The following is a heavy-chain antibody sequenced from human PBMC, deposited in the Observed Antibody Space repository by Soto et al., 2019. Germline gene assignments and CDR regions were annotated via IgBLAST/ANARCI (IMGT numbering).Heavy chain of an antibody. CDR2: IIPFFGTA. CDR3: ANSAPMDAGDKYYYDF. J-gene: IGHJ4*02. Sequence: QVQLVQSGTEVKKTGSSVKVSCKASGGTFSTFGISWVRQAPGQGLEWMGGIIPFFGTARYSQKFEDRITITADESTNTVYIDLRSLTSEDTAIYYCANSAPMDAGDKYYYDFWGQGALVTVSS. D-gene: IGHD4-17*01. CDR1: GGTFSTFG. V-gene: IGHV1-69*01.